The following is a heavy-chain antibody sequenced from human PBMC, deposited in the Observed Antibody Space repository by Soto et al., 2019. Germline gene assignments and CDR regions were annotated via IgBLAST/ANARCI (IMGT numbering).Heavy chain of an antibody. CDR1: GGSISSGGSY. CDR2: IYYTGSA. Sequence: QVQLQESGPGLVKPSQTLSLACTVSGGSISSGGSYWSWIRQHPGQGLEWIGYIYYTGSAYYNPCPESLVTISVDTSKNQFSLKLSSVTAADTALYYCALFSSSSCTWFDPWGQGTLVTVSS. CDR3: ALFSSSSCTWFDP. D-gene: IGHD6-6*01. V-gene: IGHV4-31*01. J-gene: IGHJ5*02.